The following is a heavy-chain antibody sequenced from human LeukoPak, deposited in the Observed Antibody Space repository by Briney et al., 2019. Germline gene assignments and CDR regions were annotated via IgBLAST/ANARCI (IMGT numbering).Heavy chain of an antibody. CDR1: GGSISSYY. CDR3: ARGGGVRALGRWDESNYYFDY. V-gene: IGHV4-59*13. Sequence: KPSETLSLTCTVSGGSISSYYWSWIRHPPGKGLEWIGYMYYCGSPNYNPSLTGRVTISVDTSKNQFPLQLSYVTDADTAVYYCARGGGVRALGRWDESNYYFDYWGQGALVTVSS. CDR2: MYYCGSP. D-gene: IGHD3-16*01. J-gene: IGHJ4*02.